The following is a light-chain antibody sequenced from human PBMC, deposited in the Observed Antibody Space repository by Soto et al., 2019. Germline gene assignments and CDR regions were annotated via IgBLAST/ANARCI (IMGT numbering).Light chain of an antibody. Sequence: QSALTQPASVSGSPGQSITISCTGTSSDVGGYSYVSWYQQLPGKAPKLMIYAVSSRPSGVSNRFSGSKSGNTASLTISGLQAEDEADYYCSSYTSSSTLVFGGGTKLTVL. CDR2: AVS. V-gene: IGLV2-14*01. CDR3: SSYTSSSTLV. J-gene: IGLJ2*01. CDR1: SSDVGGYSY.